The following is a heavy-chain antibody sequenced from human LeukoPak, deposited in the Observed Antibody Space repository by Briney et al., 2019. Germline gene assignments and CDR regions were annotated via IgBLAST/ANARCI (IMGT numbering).Heavy chain of an antibody. J-gene: IGHJ4*02. CDR3: ARRQQQLVAPFDY. CDR1: GGSISSSSYY. V-gene: IGHV4-61*05. Sequence: SETLSLTCTVSGGSISSSSYYWSWIRQPPGKGLEWIGYIYYSGSTKYNPSLKSRVTISVDTSKNQFSLKLSSVTAADTAMYYCARRQQQLVAPFDYWGQGTLVTVSS. CDR2: IYYSGST. D-gene: IGHD6-13*01.